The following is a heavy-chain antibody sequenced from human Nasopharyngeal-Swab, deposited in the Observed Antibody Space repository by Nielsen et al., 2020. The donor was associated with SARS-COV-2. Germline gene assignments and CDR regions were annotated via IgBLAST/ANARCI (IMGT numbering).Heavy chain of an antibody. CDR3: ASSWYGFPPAEYFQH. J-gene: IGHJ1*01. CDR1: GGSFSGYY. D-gene: IGHD6-13*01. CDR2: INHSGST. Sequence: GSLRLSCAVYGGSFSGYYWSWIRQPPGKGLEWIGEINHSGSTNYNPSLKSRVTISVDTSKNQFSLKLSSVTAADTAVYYCASSWYGFPPAEYFQHWGQGTLVTVSS. V-gene: IGHV4-34*01.